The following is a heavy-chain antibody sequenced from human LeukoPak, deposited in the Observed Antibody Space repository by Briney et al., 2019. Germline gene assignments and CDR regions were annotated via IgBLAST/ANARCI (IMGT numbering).Heavy chain of an antibody. Sequence: SETLSLTCTVSGDSISSGHYFWSWIRQPAGQGLEWIGRFYTSATTDYNPTLKSRVTMSVDTSKNLFSLKLTSVTAADTAVYYCARAASRSNTWFDPWGQGALVTVSS. CDR3: ARAASRSNTWFDP. J-gene: IGHJ5*02. CDR1: GDSISSGHYF. CDR2: FYTSATT. D-gene: IGHD2-15*01. V-gene: IGHV4-61*02.